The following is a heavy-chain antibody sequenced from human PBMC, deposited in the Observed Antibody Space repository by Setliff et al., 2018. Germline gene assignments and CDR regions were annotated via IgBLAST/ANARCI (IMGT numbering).Heavy chain of an antibody. CDR1: DDSFTSSRYY. D-gene: IGHD2-15*01. Sequence: PSETLSLTCTVSDDSFTSSRYYWGWIRQAPGSGLEWIGSISYSGTPYHNASVESRVTISIDTSRNQFPLELRSVTVADTATYYCVRPGGTTVVARHFDYWGSGILVTVSS. CDR2: ISYSGTP. J-gene: IGHJ4*01. CDR3: VRPGGTTVVARHFDY. V-gene: IGHV4-39*01.